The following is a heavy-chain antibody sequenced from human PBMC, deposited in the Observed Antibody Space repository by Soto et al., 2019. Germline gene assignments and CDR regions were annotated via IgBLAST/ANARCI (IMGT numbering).Heavy chain of an antibody. Sequence: KTSETLSLTCAVSGGSISSGGYSWSWIRQPPGKGLEWIGYIYHSGSTYYNPSLKSRVTISVDRSKNQFSLKLSSVTAADTAVYYCARGGGGYSAGYFDYWGQGTLVTVS. V-gene: IGHV4-30-2*01. CDR1: GGSISSGGYS. D-gene: IGHD3-22*01. J-gene: IGHJ4*02. CDR2: IYHSGST. CDR3: ARGGGGYSAGYFDY.